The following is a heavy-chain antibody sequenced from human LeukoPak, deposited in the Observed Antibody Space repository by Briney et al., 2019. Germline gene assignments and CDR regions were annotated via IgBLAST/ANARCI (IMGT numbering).Heavy chain of an antibody. CDR2: IYTSGST. V-gene: IGHV4-4*07. CDR1: GGSISSYY. J-gene: IGHJ2*01. CDR3: ARWRPVVNSYWYFDL. Sequence: PSETLSLTCTVSGGSISSYYWSWIRQPAGKGLEWIGRIYTSGSTNYNPSLKSRVTMSVDKSKNQFSLKLSSVTAADTAVYYCARWRPVVNSYWYFDLWGRGTLVTVSS. D-gene: IGHD2-15*01.